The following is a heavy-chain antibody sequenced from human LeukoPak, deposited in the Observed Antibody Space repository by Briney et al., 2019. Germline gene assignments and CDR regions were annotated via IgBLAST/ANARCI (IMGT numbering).Heavy chain of an antibody. V-gene: IGHV3-30-3*01. CDR3: ARVTGQYQLLFWFDP. CDR1: GFTFGSYA. CDR2: ISYDGSNK. J-gene: IGHJ5*02. D-gene: IGHD2-2*01. Sequence: GGSLRLSCAASGFTFGSYAMHWVRQAPGKGLEWVAVISYDGSNKYYADSVKGRFTISRDNSKNTLYLQMNSLRAEDTAVYYCARVTGQYQLLFWFDPWGQGTLVTVSS.